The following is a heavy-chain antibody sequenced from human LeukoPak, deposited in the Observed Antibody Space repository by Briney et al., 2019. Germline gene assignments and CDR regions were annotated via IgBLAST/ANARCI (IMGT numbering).Heavy chain of an antibody. CDR3: ARGSTMGYSSSWYK. CDR1: GGSISSYY. Sequence: SETLSLTCTVSGGSISSYYWSWIRQPPGKGLEWIGYIYYSGSTNYNPSLKSRVTISVDTSKNQFSLKLISVTAADTAVYYCARGSTMGYSSSWYKWGQGALVTVPS. CDR2: IYYSGST. J-gene: IGHJ4*02. V-gene: IGHV4-59*01. D-gene: IGHD6-13*01.